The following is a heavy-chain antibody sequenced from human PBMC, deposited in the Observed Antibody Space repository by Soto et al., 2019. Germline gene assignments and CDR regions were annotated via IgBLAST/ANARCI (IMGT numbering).Heavy chain of an antibody. D-gene: IGHD3-9*01. CDR1: GGSISSGGYY. CDR2: IYYSGST. V-gene: IGHV4-31*03. J-gene: IGHJ4*02. Sequence: SETLSLTCTVSGGSISSGGYYWSWIRQHPGKGLEWIGYIYYSGSTYYNPSLKSRVTISVDTSKNQFSLKLSSVTAADTAVYYCARVGEFYDILTGYPQYYFDYWGQGTPVTVSS. CDR3: ARVGEFYDILTGYPQYYFDY.